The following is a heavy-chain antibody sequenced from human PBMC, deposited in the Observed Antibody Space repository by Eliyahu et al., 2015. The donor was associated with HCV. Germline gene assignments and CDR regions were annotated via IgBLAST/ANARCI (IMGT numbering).Heavy chain of an antibody. V-gene: IGHV1-2*02. CDR2: INPKNDGT. J-gene: IGHJ4*02. D-gene: IGHD6-19*01. Sequence: QVQLVQSGVEVKKPGASVKVSCKASGYTFTDWXXXWVRQAPXQGLEWMGWINPKNDGTNYAQKFQGRVTMTRDTSTTTAYMDLSRLISDDTAVYYCASSNGWSRFNYWGQGTLVTVSS. CDR1: GYTFTDWX. CDR3: ASSNGWSRFNY.